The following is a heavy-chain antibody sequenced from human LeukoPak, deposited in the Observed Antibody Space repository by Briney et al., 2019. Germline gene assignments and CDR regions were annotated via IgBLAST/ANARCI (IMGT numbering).Heavy chain of an antibody. Sequence: SETLSLTCTVSGGSISSGDYYWSWIRQPPGKGLEWIGEINHSGSTNYNPSLKSRVTTSVDTSKNQFSLKLSSVTAADTAVYYCARNCGGDCYSGAFDIWGQGTMVTVSS. CDR1: GGSISSGDYY. J-gene: IGHJ3*02. CDR2: INHSGST. CDR3: ARNCGGDCYSGAFDI. V-gene: IGHV4-30-4*01. D-gene: IGHD2-21*02.